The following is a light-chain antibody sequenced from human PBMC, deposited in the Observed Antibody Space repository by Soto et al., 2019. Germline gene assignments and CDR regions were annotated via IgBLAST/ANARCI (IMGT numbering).Light chain of an antibody. V-gene: IGKV4-1*01. CDR1: QSVFYSSNNKNY. Sequence: DIVMTQSPDSLAVSLGERATINCKSSQSVFYSSNNKNYLAWYEQKPGQPPHLLIYWASTRESGVPDRFSGCGSGTDFTLSISSLQAEDVAVYYCLQYYGITYTFGQGTKLEIK. J-gene: IGKJ2*01. CDR3: LQYYGITYT. CDR2: WAS.